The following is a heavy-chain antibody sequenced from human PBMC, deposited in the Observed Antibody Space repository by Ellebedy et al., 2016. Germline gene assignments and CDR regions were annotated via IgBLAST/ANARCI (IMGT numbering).Heavy chain of an antibody. D-gene: IGHD1-26*01. CDR1: GLSFGSFW. Sequence: GGSLRLSCAGTGLSFGSFWMSWVRQAPGKGLEWVAMINPDGSEKFYVDSVKGRFTISRDNAKNSVYLQMNSLRAEDTAVYYCAREDLEAGSFFDYWGQGTLVTVSS. J-gene: IGHJ4*02. CDR3: AREDLEAGSFFDY. CDR2: INPDGSEK. V-gene: IGHV3-7*03.